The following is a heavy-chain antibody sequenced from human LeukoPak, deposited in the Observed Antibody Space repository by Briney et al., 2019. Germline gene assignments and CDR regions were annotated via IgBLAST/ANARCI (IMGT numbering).Heavy chain of an antibody. Sequence: SVKVSCKASGFTFTSYGISWVRQAPGQGLEWMGGIIPIFGTANYAQKFQGRVTITADESTSTAYMELSSLRSEDTAVYYCAMVTMVRGVPTYYYYYGMDVWGQGTTVTVSS. V-gene: IGHV1-69*13. CDR1: GFTFTSYG. D-gene: IGHD3-10*01. CDR2: IIPIFGTA. J-gene: IGHJ6*02. CDR3: AMVTMVRGVPTYYYYYGMDV.